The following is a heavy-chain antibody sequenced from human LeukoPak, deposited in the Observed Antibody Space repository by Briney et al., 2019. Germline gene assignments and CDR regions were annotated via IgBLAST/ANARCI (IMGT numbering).Heavy chain of an antibody. CDR3: AREGINDFWSGYFDY. CDR2: IWYDGSNK. Sequence: GGSLRHSCAASGFTFSSYGMHWVRQAPGKGLEWVAVIWYDGSNKYYADSVKGRFTISRDNSKNTLYLQMNSLRAEDTAVYYCAREGINDFWSGYFDYWGQGTLVTVSS. V-gene: IGHV3-30*19. D-gene: IGHD3-3*01. J-gene: IGHJ4*02. CDR1: GFTFSSYG.